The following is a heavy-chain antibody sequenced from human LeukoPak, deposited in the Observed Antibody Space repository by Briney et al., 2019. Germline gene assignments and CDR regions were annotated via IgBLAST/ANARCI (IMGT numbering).Heavy chain of an antibody. CDR3: AAADDILTGYYFRS. J-gene: IGHJ4*02. D-gene: IGHD3-9*01. Sequence: GGSLRLSCAASGFTFSSYAMSWVRQAPGKGLEWVSAISGSGGSTYYADSVKGRFTISRDNSKNTLYLQMNSLRAEDTAVYYCAAADDILTGYYFRSWGQGTLVTVSS. CDR2: ISGSGGST. CDR1: GFTFSSYA. V-gene: IGHV3-23*01.